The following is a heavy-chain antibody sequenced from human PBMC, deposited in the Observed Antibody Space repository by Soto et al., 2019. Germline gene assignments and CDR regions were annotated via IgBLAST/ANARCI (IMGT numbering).Heavy chain of an antibody. J-gene: IGHJ4*01. CDR2: IKQDGSER. Sequence: VQLVESGGGLVQPGGSLRLSCAASGFTFSSYWMSWVRQASGKGLEWVVNIKQDGSERYYMDSVRGRFTASRDNAKNSVYLQMNSLRAEDTAVYFCARVAYTYGWIYDYWGQGSLVTVSS. CDR3: ARVAYTYGWIYDY. V-gene: IGHV3-7*01. CDR1: GFTFSSYW. D-gene: IGHD2-2*02.